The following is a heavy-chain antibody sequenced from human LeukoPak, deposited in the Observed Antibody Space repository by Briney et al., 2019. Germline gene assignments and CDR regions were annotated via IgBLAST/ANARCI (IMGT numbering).Heavy chain of an antibody. CDR1: GGSFSGYY. Sequence: PSETLSLTCAVYGGSFSGYYWSWIRQPPGKGPEWIGEINHSGSTNYNPSLKSRVTISVDTSKNQFSLKLSSVTAADTAVYYCATLAVAGTIRNWFDPWGQGTLVTVSS. D-gene: IGHD6-19*01. V-gene: IGHV4-34*01. CDR2: INHSGST. J-gene: IGHJ5*02. CDR3: ATLAVAGTIRNWFDP.